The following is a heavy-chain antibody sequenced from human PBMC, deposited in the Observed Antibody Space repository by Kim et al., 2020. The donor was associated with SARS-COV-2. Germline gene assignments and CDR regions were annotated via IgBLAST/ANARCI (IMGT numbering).Heavy chain of an antibody. CDR2: MFYGGTT. V-gene: IGHV4-59*13. J-gene: IGHJ3*01. Sequence: SETLSLTCTVSGRSISTYYWSWIRQPPGKGLECIGYMFYGGTTYYNSSLKSRVTLSVDTSKNQFSLTLTSVTAADTAVYYCASFPPSNAGAFDAWGQGTMVTVSS. CDR1: GRSISTYY. CDR3: ASFPPSNAGAFDA. D-gene: IGHD2-8*01.